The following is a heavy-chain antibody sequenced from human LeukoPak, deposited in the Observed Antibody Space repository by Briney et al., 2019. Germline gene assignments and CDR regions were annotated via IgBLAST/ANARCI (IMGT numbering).Heavy chain of an antibody. CDR3: AKERDRIMIFGPFDI. CDR2: ISYDGSNK. D-gene: IGHD3/OR15-3a*01. CDR1: GFTFSSYG. J-gene: IGHJ3*02. Sequence: PGGSLRLSCAASGFTFSSYGMHWVRQAPGKGLEWVAVISYDGSNKYYADSVKGRFTISRDNSKNTLYLQMNSLRAEDTAVYYCAKERDRIMIFGPFDIWGQGTMVTVSS. V-gene: IGHV3-30*18.